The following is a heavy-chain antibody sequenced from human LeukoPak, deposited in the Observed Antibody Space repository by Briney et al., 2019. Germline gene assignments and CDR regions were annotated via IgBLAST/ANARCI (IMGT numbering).Heavy chain of an antibody. CDR1: GFTFSGFA. D-gene: IGHD1-14*01. CDR3: AKMKGHPLPKYHMDV. J-gene: IGHJ6*01. V-gene: IGHV3-23*01. Sequence: GGSLRLSCAASGFTFSGFAVSWVRRTPGKGLEWVSGISGTGDNTLYADSVKGRFTISRDNSKNTLYLEMNSLRAEDTAIYYCAKMKGHPLPKYHMDVWGQGTTVTVSS. CDR2: ISGTGDNT.